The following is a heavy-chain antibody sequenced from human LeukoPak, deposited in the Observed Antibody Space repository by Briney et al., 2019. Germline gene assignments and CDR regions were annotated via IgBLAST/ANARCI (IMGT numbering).Heavy chain of an antibody. CDR1: GGSISSYY. D-gene: IGHD3-10*01. V-gene: IGHV4-59*07. CDR2: IYYSGST. J-gene: IGHJ5*02. Sequence: SDTLSLTCTVSGGSISSYYWSWIRQPPGKGLEWIGYIYYSGSTNYNPSLKSRVTISVDTSKNQFSLKLSSVTAADTAVYYCARLMRHGSGDGWFDPWGQGTLVTVSS. CDR3: ARLMRHGSGDGWFDP.